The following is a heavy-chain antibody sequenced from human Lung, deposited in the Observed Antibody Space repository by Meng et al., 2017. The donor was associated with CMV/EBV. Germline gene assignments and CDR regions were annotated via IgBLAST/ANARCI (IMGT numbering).Heavy chain of an antibody. J-gene: IGHJ2*01. D-gene: IGHD2-2*01. CDR3: TREYRAYCSSTSCYAKMSAFWYFDL. CDR2: MRSKANSYAT. Sequence: VRQASGKGVEWVGHMRSKANSYATAYAASVKGRFTISRDDSKNTAYLQMNSLKTEDTAVYYCTREYRAYCSSTSCYAKMSAFWYFDLWGRGTLVTVSS. V-gene: IGHV3-73*01.